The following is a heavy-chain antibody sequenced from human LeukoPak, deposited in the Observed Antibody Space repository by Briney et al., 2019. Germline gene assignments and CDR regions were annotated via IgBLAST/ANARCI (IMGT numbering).Heavy chain of an antibody. D-gene: IGHD6-13*01. V-gene: IGHV3-23*01. CDR3: AVGGNIAAAYS. CDR2: ITGSGRDT. Sequence: PGGSLRLSCAASGFTFSTYAMNWVRQAPGKRLEWVSSITGSGRDTYYAGSVKGRITISRDNSRNTLYLQMNSLRAEDTAVYYCAVGGNIAAAYSWGQGTLVTVSS. CDR1: GFTFSTYA. J-gene: IGHJ4*02.